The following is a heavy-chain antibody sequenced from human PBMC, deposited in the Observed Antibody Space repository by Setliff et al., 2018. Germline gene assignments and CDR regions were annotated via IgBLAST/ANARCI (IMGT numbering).Heavy chain of an antibody. CDR2: IYIDGSA. J-gene: IGHJ3*02. V-gene: IGHV4-4*07. CDR3: ARVGYYDSSGYSFAFDI. Sequence: SETLSLTCTVSGGSISSYYWSWIRQPAGKGLEWIGHIYIDGSANYNPSLKSRVTMSIDTSKNQFSLKLNSVTAADMAVYYCARVGYYDSSGYSFAFDIWGQGTMVTVSS. CDR1: GGSISSYY. D-gene: IGHD3-22*01.